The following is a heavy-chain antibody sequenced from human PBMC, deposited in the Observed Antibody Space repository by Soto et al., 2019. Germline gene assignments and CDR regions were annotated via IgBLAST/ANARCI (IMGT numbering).Heavy chain of an antibody. V-gene: IGHV4-34*01. CDR2: INHSGST. CDR3: ARNRWYSNGNPAGYCAY. J-gene: IGHJ4*02. D-gene: IGHD6-19*01. Sequence: SGTLSLTCGVYGGSFSGEYWSWIRQPPGKGLEWIGEINHSGSTNYNPSLKSRVTISVDTSKNQFSRKLSSVTAADTAVYYCARNRWYSNGNPAGYCAYWGQGTLV. CDR1: GGSFSGEY.